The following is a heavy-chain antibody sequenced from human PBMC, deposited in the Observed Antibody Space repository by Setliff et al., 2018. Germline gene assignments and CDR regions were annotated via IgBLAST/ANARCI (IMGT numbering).Heavy chain of an antibody. J-gene: IGHJ2*01. CDR2: IYYSGDT. V-gene: IGHV4-39*07. D-gene: IGHD6-19*01. CDR3: ARSRTIAVKGGVFAV. Sequence: SETLSLTCTVSGGSMITNDYFWGWIRQPPGTGLEWIGSIYYSGDTYYNPSLKSRATVSVDTSTSQFSLRLTSVTAADSAVYFCARSRTIAVKGGVFAVWGRGTLVTVSS. CDR1: GGSMITNDYF.